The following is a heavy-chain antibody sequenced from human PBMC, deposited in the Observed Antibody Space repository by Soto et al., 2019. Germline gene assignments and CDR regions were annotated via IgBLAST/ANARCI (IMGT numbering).Heavy chain of an antibody. CDR3: AKGQHCSSTSCYFYHYGMDV. V-gene: IGHV3-30*18. CDR1: GFTFSTYG. D-gene: IGHD2-2*01. CDR2: ISYDGKNK. J-gene: IGHJ6*02. Sequence: QVQLVESGGGVVQPGRSLRLSCVASGFTFSTYGMHWVRQAPGKGLEWVGVISYDGKNKYYADSVKGRLTISRDNSKNTVYLQMSRLRGEDTAVYYCAKGQHCSSTSCYFYHYGMDVWGQGTTVAVSS.